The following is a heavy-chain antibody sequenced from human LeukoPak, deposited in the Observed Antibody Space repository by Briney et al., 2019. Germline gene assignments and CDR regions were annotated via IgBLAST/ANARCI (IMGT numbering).Heavy chain of an antibody. V-gene: IGHV3-66*01. CDR1: EFTFSSNY. Sequence: GGSLRLSCAASEFTFSSNYMSWVRQVPGKGLEWVSVIYEGGGTYYADSVKGRFTISRDNSKNTLYLQMNSLRAEDTAVYYCARTGTYYDSSGYPHYYFDYWGQGTLVTVSS. D-gene: IGHD3-22*01. CDR2: IYEGGGT. CDR3: ARTGTYYDSSGYPHYYFDY. J-gene: IGHJ4*02.